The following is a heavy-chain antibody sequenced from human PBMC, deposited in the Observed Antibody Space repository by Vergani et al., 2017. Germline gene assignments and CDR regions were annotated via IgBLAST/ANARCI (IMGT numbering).Heavy chain of an antibody. V-gene: IGHV1-69*17. CDR2: IIPIFGIA. CDR3: ASLSLGYDSSGYYQTKKDY. Sequence: QVQLVQSGAEVKKPGSSVKVSCKASGGPFSSYAISWVRQAPGQGIEWMGGIIPIFGIANYAQKFQGRVTITADKSTSTSYMELSSLRSEDTAVYYCASLSLGYDSSGYYQTKKDYWGQGTLVTVSS. CDR1: GGPFSSYA. J-gene: IGHJ4*02. D-gene: IGHD3-22*01.